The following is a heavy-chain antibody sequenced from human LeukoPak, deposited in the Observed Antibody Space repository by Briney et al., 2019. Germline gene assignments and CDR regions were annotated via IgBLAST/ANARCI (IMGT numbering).Heavy chain of an antibody. CDR1: GFTFSSYA. CDR3: ARFSVDTAMAPDY. Sequence: PGGSLRVSCAASGFTFSSYAMSRVRQAPGKGPEGVAGIWYDGSNKYYEDSVKGRFPISRDNSKPTLYLQMTSLRAEDTAVYYCARFSVDTAMAPDYWGQGTLVTVSS. J-gene: IGHJ4*02. V-gene: IGHV3-33*08. CDR2: IWYDGSNK. D-gene: IGHD5-18*01.